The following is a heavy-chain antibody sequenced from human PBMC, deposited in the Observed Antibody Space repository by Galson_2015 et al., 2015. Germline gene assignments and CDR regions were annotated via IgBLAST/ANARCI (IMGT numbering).Heavy chain of an antibody. Sequence: SLRLSCAASGFKFGDYAMSWFRQAPGKGLEWVAFIRSKGYGGTTEYAASVKGRVTISRDDSKSIAYLQMNSLKTEDTGVYYCTRTGVRAFDCWGQGTLVTVSS. D-gene: IGHD7-27*01. V-gene: IGHV3-49*03. CDR2: IRSKGYGGTT. J-gene: IGHJ4*02. CDR3: TRTGVRAFDC. CDR1: GFKFGDYA.